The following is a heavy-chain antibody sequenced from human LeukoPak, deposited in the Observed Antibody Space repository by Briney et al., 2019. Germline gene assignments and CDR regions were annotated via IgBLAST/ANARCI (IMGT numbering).Heavy chain of an antibody. V-gene: IGHV4-59*01. D-gene: IGHD3-3*01. CDR2: IYYSGST. CDR3: ARTGYYDFWSGYLTLFVY. Sequence: SETLSLTCSVSGGSISSYYWSWIRQPPGKGLEWIGYIYYSGSTNYNPSLKSRVTISVDTSKNQFSLKLSSVTAADTAVFYCARTGYYDFWSGYLTLFVYWGQGTLVTVSS. J-gene: IGHJ4*02. CDR1: GGSISSYY.